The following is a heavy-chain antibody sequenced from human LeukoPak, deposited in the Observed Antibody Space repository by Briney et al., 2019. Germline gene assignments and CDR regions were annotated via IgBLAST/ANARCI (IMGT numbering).Heavy chain of an antibody. Sequence: GGPVRPSCAASGFTFSDYEMSWVRQAPGKGLEWLSYVTGSGTTTQYADSVRDRFTISRDNAKNSLYLQMNSLRAEDTAVYYCAKSVHWYQLNAFDPWGQGTLVTVSS. V-gene: IGHV3-48*03. CDR1: GFTFSDYE. CDR2: VTGSGTTT. J-gene: IGHJ5*02. D-gene: IGHD2-2*01. CDR3: AKSVHWYQLNAFDP.